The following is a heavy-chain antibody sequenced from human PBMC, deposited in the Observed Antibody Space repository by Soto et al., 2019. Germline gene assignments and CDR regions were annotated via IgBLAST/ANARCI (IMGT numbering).Heavy chain of an antibody. Sequence: SETLSLTCAVYGGSFSGYYWSWIRQPPGKGLEWIGEINHSGSTNYNPSLKSRVTISVDTSKNQFSLKLSSVTAADTAVYYCARYGSSGYYPTFDYWGQGTLVTVSS. J-gene: IGHJ4*02. CDR3: ARYGSSGYYPTFDY. CDR2: INHSGST. V-gene: IGHV4-34*01. CDR1: GGSFSGYY. D-gene: IGHD3-22*01.